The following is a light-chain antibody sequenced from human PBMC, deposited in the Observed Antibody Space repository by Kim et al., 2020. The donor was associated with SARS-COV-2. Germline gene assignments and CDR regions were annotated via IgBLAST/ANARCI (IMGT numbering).Light chain of an antibody. CDR2: GAS. CDR1: QGISNY. CDR3: QKYNSAPWT. Sequence: DIQMTQSPSSLSASVGDRVTITCRASQGISNYLAWYQQKPGNIPRLLIYGASTLHSGVPSRFSGSGVGTDFTLTINSLQPEDVATYYCQKYNSAPWTFGQGTKVDIK. J-gene: IGKJ1*01. V-gene: IGKV1-27*01.